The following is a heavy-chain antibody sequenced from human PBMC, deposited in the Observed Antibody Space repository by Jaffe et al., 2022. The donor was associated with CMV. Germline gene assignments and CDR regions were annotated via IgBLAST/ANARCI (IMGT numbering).Heavy chain of an antibody. CDR3: TRRGGVAGAGNYMDV. CDR2: IRSKANSYAT. Sequence: EVQLVESGGGLVQPGGSLKLSCAASGFTFSGSAMHWVRQASGKGLEWVGRIRSKANSYATAYAASVKGRFTISRDDSKNTAYLQMNSLKTEDTAVYYCTRRGGVAGAGNYMDVWGKGTTVTVSS. CDR1: GFTFSGSA. V-gene: IGHV3-73*01. D-gene: IGHD6-19*01. J-gene: IGHJ6*03.